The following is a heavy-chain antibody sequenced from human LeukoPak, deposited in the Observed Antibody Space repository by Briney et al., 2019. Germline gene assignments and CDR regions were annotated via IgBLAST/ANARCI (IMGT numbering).Heavy chain of an antibody. CDR3: ARDQIKQQLVLWGFDY. J-gene: IGHJ4*02. Sequence: GGSLRLSCAASGFTFSDYYMSWIRQAPGKGLEWVSYISSSGSTIYYADSVKGRFTISRDNAKNSLYLQMNSLRAEDAAVYYCARDQIKQQLVLWGFDYWGQGTLVTVSS. CDR2: ISSSGSTI. V-gene: IGHV3-11*04. CDR1: GFTFSDYY. D-gene: IGHD6-13*01.